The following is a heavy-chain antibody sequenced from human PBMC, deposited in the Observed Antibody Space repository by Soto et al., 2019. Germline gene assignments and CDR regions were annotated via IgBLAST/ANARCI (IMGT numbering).Heavy chain of an antibody. CDR2: IIPIFGTA. CDR1: GGTFSSYA. J-gene: IGHJ6*02. V-gene: IGHV1-69*12. CDR3: ARGRVEMATSKTYYYGMDV. D-gene: IGHD5-12*01. Sequence: QVQLEQSGAEVKKPGSSVKVSCKASGGTFSSYAISWVRQAPGQGLEWMGGIIPIFGTANYAQKFQGRVTITADESTSTAYMVLSSLRSEDTAVYYCARGRVEMATSKTYYYGMDVWGQGTTVTVSS.